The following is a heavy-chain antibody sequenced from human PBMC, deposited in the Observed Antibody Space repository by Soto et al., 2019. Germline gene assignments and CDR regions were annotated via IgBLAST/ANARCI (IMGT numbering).Heavy chain of an antibody. J-gene: IGHJ6*02. CDR2: IYPGDSDT. Sequence: GESLKISCKGSGYSFTSYWIGWVRQMPGKGLESMGIIYPGDSDTRYSPSFQGQVTISADKSISTAYLQWSSLNASDTPMYYCARTAAAGKYHYGMAVWGQGTTVTVSS. CDR3: ARTAAAGKYHYGMAV. D-gene: IGHD6-13*01. CDR1: GYSFTSYW. V-gene: IGHV5-51*01.